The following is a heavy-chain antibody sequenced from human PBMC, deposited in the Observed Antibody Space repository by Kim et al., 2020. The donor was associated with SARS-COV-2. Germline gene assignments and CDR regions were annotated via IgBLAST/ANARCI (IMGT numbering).Heavy chain of an antibody. CDR3: ARDQGGSYDY. Sequence: GGSLRLSCAASGFSFSSYGMHWVRQAPGKGLEWVAVIYYDGSNKYYADSVRGRFIISRDNSKNTLYLQMNSQRAEDTAVYYCARDQGGSYDYWGQGTLVTVSS. J-gene: IGHJ4*02. D-gene: IGHD1-26*01. CDR1: GFSFSSYG. CDR2: IYYDGSNK. V-gene: IGHV3-33*01.